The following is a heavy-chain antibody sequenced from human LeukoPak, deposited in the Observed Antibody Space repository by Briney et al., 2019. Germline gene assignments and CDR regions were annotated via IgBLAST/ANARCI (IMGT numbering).Heavy chain of an antibody. Sequence: PGGSLRLSCAASGFTFSDYWMTWVRQAPGKGLEWVANIKPDGNEKYYVDSVKGRFTISRDNAKNSLYLQMNSLRAEDTAVYYCARDPSGSPYGSGSYLDYWGQGTLVTVSS. CDR1: GFTFSDYW. J-gene: IGHJ4*02. V-gene: IGHV3-7*03. D-gene: IGHD3-10*01. CDR2: IKPDGNEK. CDR3: ARDPSGSPYGSGSYLDY.